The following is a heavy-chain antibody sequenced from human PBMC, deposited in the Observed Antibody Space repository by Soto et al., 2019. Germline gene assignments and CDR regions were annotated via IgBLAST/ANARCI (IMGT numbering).Heavy chain of an antibody. V-gene: IGHV3-23*01. Sequence: GGSLRLSCAASGFTFSSYAMSWVRQAPGKGLEWVSAISGSGGSTYYADSVKGRFTISRDNSKNTLHLQMNSLRAEDTAVYYCAKEIGSDYYYGMDVWGQGTTVTVSS. CDR3: AKEIGSDYYYGMDV. CDR2: ISGSGGST. CDR1: GFTFSSYA. J-gene: IGHJ6*02.